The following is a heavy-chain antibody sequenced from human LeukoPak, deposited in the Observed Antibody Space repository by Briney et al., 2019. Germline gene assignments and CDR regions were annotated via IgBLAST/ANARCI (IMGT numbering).Heavy chain of an antibody. J-gene: IGHJ4*02. D-gene: IGHD1-26*01. CDR3: ARASMRGSLYYFDY. CDR2: TRNKANSYTT. CDR1: GFTFSDHY. V-gene: IGHV3-72*01. Sequence: PGGSLRLSCAASGFTFSDHYTDWVRQAPGKGLEWVGRTRNKANSYTTEYAASVKGRFTISRDYSKNSLYLQMNSLKTEDSAVYYCARASMRGSLYYFDYSGQGTLVTVSS.